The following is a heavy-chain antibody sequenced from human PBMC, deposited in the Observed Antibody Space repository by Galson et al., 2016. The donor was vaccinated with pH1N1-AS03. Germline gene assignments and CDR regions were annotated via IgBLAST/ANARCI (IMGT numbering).Heavy chain of an antibody. J-gene: IGHJ4*02. CDR3: AQWSSGYSSGWYYFYY. Sequence: SLRLSCAASGFTFSSYGMHWVRQAPGKGLEWVAFIRYDGINKYYADSVKGRFTISRDNSNNTLYLQMNSLRAEDTAVYYCAQWSSGYSSGWYYFYYWGQGTLVTVSS. D-gene: IGHD6-19*01. CDR1: GFTFSSYG. CDR2: IRYDGINK. V-gene: IGHV3-30*02.